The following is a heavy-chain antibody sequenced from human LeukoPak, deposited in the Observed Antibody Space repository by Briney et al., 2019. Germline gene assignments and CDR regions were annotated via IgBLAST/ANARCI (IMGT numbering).Heavy chain of an antibody. CDR2: IIPILGIA. CDR3: AREGDSSGYYYAGFDY. V-gene: IGHV1-69*04. Sequence: SVKVSCKASGGTFSSYAISWVRQAPGQGLEWMGRIIPILGIANYAQKFQGRVMITADKSTSTAYMELSSLRSEDTAVYYCAREGDSSGYYYAGFDYWGQGTLVTVSS. J-gene: IGHJ4*02. D-gene: IGHD3-22*01. CDR1: GGTFSSYA.